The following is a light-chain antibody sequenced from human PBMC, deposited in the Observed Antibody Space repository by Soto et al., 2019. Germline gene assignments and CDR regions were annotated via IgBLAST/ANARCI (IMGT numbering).Light chain of an antibody. CDR2: DAS. CDR3: QHRFNWPRFT. J-gene: IGKJ2*01. V-gene: IGKV3-11*01. Sequence: EIVLTQSPATLSLSPGERATLSCRASQSVSSYLAWYQQKPGQAPRLLIYDASNRATGIPARFSGGGSGTDFTLTISSLEPEDFAVYYCQHRFNWPRFTCGQGTKLEIK. CDR1: QSVSSY.